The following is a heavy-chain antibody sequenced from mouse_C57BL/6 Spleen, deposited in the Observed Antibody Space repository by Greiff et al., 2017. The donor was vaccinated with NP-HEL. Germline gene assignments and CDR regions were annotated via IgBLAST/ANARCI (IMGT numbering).Heavy chain of an antibody. CDR1: GYTFTSYW. Sequence: QVQLQQPGAELVRPGSSVKLSCKASGYTFTSYWMHWVKQRPIQGLEWIGNIDPSDSETHYNQKFKDKATLTVDKSSSTAYMQLSSLTSEDSAVYYCARSWGTTLYYFDYWGQGTTLTVSS. CDR2: IDPSDSET. CDR3: ARSWGTTLYYFDY. V-gene: IGHV1-52*01. J-gene: IGHJ2*01. D-gene: IGHD1-1*01.